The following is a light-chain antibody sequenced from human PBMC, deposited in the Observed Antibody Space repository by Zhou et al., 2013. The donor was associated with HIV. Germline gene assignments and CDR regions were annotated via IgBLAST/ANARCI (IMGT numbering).Light chain of an antibody. Sequence: EIVLTQSPGTLSLSPGERATLSCRASQSIISDYLIWYQQKPGLAPRLLIYGASSRATGIPDRFSGSGSGTDFTLTIDRLQPEDFAVYFCHQYGGTFTFGPGTKL. J-gene: IGKJ3*01. CDR3: HQYGGTFT. CDR2: GAS. V-gene: IGKV3-20*01. CDR1: QSIISDY.